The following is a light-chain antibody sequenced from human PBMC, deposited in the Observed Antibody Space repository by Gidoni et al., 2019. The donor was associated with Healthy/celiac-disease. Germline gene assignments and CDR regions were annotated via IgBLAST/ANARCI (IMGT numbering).Light chain of an antibody. V-gene: IGKV1-NL1*01. J-gene: IGKJ2*01. Sequence: IKMPRSPSSLSASVGDRDTITCRSSQGISNSLAWYQQKPGKAPKLLLYAASRLESGVPSRFSGSGSGTDYTLTISSLQPEDFATYYCQQYYSTPYTFGQXTKLEIK. CDR1: QGISNS. CDR2: AAS. CDR3: QQYYSTPYT.